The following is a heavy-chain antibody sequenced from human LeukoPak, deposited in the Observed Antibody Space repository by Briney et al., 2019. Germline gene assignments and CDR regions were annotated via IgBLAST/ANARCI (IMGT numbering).Heavy chain of an antibody. CDR1: GFTFSSYA. CDR2: ISYDGSNK. J-gene: IGHJ4*02. Sequence: GRSLRLSCAASGFTFSSYAMHWVRQAPGKGLEWVAVISYDGSNKYYADSVKGRFTISRDNSKNTLYLQMNSLRAEDTAVYYCARVQQLPYFDYWGQGTLVTVSS. CDR3: ARVQQLPYFDY. V-gene: IGHV3-30-3*01. D-gene: IGHD6-13*01.